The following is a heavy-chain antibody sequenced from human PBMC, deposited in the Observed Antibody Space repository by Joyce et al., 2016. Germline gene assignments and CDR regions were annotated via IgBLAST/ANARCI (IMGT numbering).Heavy chain of an antibody. J-gene: IGHJ4*02. CDR2: INTRRGGT. D-gene: IGHD6-19*01. Sequence: VHLVQSGAEVKEPGASVMVSCKASGDTFTGFYVHWVRPAPGQVLEWMGMINTRRGGTTYAQKVHGRVTLTRDTAANTQYMELTSMTSDDTAVFYCARDLTGSGWYYFDNWGQGTLVTVSS. V-gene: IGHV1-46*01. CDR3: ARDLTGSGWYYFDN. CDR1: GDTFTGFY.